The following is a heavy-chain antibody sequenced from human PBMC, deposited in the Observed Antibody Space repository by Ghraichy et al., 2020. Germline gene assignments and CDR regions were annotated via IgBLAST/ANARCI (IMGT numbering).Heavy chain of an antibody. D-gene: IGHD2-2*01. CDR1: GGSFSGYY. CDR3: ARGLIVVVPAANQNNWFDP. V-gene: IGHV4-34*01. J-gene: IGHJ5*02. CDR2: INHSGST. Sequence: SETLSLTCAVYGGSFSGYYWSWIRQPPGKGLEWIGEINHSGSTNYNPSLKSRVTISVDTSKNQFSLKLSSVTAADTAVYYCARGLIVVVPAANQNNWFDPWGQGTLVTVSS.